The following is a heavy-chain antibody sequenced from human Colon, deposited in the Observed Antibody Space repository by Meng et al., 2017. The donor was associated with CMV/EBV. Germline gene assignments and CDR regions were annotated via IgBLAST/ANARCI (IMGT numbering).Heavy chain of an antibody. D-gene: IGHD2-21*02. CDR2: ISTYTAYT. V-gene: IGHV1-18*01. Sequence: QVQVGQSGGEVRNPGAAVKVVCKTSGYTFTTYGITWVRQAPGQGLEWMGWISTYTAYTKYAQKFQDRVSMTTDRSTDTAYMELSSLRSDDTAVYYCARGPQYCGDDCYMDYWGQGTLVTVSS. CDR1: GYTFTTYG. CDR3: ARGPQYCGDDCYMDY. J-gene: IGHJ4*02.